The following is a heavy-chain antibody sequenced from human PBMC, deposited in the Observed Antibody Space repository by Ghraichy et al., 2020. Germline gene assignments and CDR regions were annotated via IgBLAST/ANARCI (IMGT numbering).Heavy chain of an antibody. CDR3: TKGFLAGATTKRAFDI. J-gene: IGHJ3*02. CDR1: GFTFSTYA. CDR2: ISASGGTT. V-gene: IGHV3-23*01. D-gene: IGHD1-26*01. Sequence: GGSLRLSCAVSGFTFSTYAMSWVRQAPGKGLEWVSAISASGGTTYYADSVKGRVTISRDNSKNTVSLQMNSLRADDTAVYFCTKGFLAGATTKRAFDIWGQGTKVTVSS.